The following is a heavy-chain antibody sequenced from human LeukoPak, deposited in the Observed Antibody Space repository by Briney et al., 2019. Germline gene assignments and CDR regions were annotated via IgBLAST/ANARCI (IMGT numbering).Heavy chain of an antibody. J-gene: IGHJ3*02. CDR3: VAGRRDGYRNAFDI. V-gene: IGHV4-59*01. Sequence: SETLSLTCTVSGGSIGSYYWSWIRQPPGKGLEWIGYIYYSGSTNYNPSLKSRVTISVDTSKNQFSLKLSSVTAADTAVYYCVAGRRDGYRNAFDIWGQGTMVTVSS. CDR1: GGSIGSYY. D-gene: IGHD5-24*01. CDR2: IYYSGST.